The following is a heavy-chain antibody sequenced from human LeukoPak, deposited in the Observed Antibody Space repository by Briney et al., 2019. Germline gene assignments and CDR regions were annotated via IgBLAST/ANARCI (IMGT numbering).Heavy chain of an antibody. J-gene: IGHJ4*02. D-gene: IGHD6-13*01. Sequence: PSETLSLTCTVSGGSISSYYWSWIRQPPGKGLEWIGYIYYSGSTNYNPSLKSRVTISVDTSKNQFSLKLSSVTAADTAVSYCARLSAAGVDYWGQGTLVTVSS. CDR3: ARLSAAGVDY. CDR1: GGSISSYY. CDR2: IYYSGST. V-gene: IGHV4-59*01.